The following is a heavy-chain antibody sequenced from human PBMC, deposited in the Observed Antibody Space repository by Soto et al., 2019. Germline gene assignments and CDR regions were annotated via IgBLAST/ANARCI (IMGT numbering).Heavy chain of an antibody. D-gene: IGHD2-2*01. Sequence: QVQLVESGGGLVKPGGSLRLSCAASGFTFSDYYMSWIRQAPGKGLEWVSYISSTGSITYYADSVKGRFTISRDNAMKSLYLQMERLRAEDTAVYYCARTPRYCSSTNCRWGGQGNLVTVSS. V-gene: IGHV3-11*01. CDR1: GFTFSDYY. CDR2: ISSTGSIT. CDR3: ARTPRYCSSTNCRW. J-gene: IGHJ4*02.